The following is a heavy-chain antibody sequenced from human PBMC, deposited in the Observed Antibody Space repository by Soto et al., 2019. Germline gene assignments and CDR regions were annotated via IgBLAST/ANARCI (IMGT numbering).Heavy chain of an antibody. CDR1: GYTFTDYF. V-gene: IGHV1-46*01. CDR3: ARDSKNNWNHGAADY. J-gene: IGHJ4*02. Sequence: ASVKVSCKASGYTFTDYFIHWVRRVPGQGLEWMGVINPTHGSTSYGQTVQDRVDMTRDTSTSTVYMELSSLRSEDTAVYYCARDSKNNWNHGAADYWGQGTLVTVSS. CDR2: INPTHGST. D-gene: IGHD1-20*01.